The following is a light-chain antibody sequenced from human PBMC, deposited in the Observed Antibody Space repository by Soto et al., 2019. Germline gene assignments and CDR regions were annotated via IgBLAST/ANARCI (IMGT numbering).Light chain of an antibody. CDR3: QQSYTTPALT. CDR1: QSISTR. CDR2: AAS. Sequence: DIQMTQSPSALSASVGDRVTITCRSSQSISTRLNWYQQRPGKAPTLLIYAASGLPSGVPSRFSGTGSATDFTLPISSLQPEDFATYFCQQSYTTPALTFGGGTKVDIK. V-gene: IGKV1-39*01. J-gene: IGKJ4*01.